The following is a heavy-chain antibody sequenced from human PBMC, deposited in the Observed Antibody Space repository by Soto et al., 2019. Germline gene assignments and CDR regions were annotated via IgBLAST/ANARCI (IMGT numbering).Heavy chain of an antibody. CDR3: ASRRGYSYGYDYYYGMDV. J-gene: IGHJ6*02. Sequence: QVQLVQSGAEVKKPGASVKVSCKASGYTFTSYYMHWVRQAPGQGLEWVGIINPSGGSTSYAQKFQGRVTMTRDTSTSTVYMELSSLRSEDTAVYYCASRRGYSYGYDYYYGMDVWGQGTTVTVSS. D-gene: IGHD5-18*01. V-gene: IGHV1-46*01. CDR1: GYTFTSYY. CDR2: INPSGGST.